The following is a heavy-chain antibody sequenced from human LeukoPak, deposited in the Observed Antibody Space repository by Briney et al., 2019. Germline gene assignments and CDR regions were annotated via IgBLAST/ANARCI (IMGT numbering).Heavy chain of an antibody. V-gene: IGHV4-34*01. CDR1: GGSFSGYY. J-gene: IGHJ4*02. CDR2: INHSGST. CDR3: ARGRIWFGELFLDY. D-gene: IGHD3-10*01. Sequence: SETLSLTCAVSGGSFSGYYWSWIRPPPGKGLEWIGEINHSGSTNYNPSLKSRVTISVDTSKNQFSLKLSSLTAADTAVYYCARGRIWFGELFLDYWGQGTLVTVSS.